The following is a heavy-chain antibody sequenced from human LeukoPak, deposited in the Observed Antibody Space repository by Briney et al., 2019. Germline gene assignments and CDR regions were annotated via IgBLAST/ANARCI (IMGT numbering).Heavy chain of an antibody. J-gene: IGHJ4*02. CDR2: IKQEGSEK. D-gene: IGHD1-26*01. CDR1: GFTFRSHW. V-gene: IGHV3-7*01. Sequence: GGSLRLSCVASGFTFRSHWMSWVRQPPGDELEWVASIKQEGSEKYYVDSVRGRFTVSRDNAKNSLYLQMNSLRAEDTAVYYCARLMGDRTIYDSWGQGTLVTVSS. CDR3: ARLMGDRTIYDS.